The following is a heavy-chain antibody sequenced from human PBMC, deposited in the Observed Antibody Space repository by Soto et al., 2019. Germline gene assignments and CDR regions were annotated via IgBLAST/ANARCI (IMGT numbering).Heavy chain of an antibody. CDR2: ISAYNGNT. V-gene: IGHV1-18*01. D-gene: IGHD3-16*02. Sequence: GASVKVSCKASGYTFTSYGISWVRQAPGQGLEWMGWISAYNGNTNYAQKLQGRVTMTTDTSTSTAYMELRSLRSDDTAVYYCARARADYIWGSYRSIEYFQHWGQGTLVTVSS. CDR1: GYTFTSYG. CDR3: ARARADYIWGSYRSIEYFQH. J-gene: IGHJ1*01.